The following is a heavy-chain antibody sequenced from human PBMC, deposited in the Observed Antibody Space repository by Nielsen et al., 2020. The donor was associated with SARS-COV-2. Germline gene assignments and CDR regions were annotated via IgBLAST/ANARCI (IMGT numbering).Heavy chain of an antibody. CDR1: GYTFTSYA. Sequence: ASVKVSCKASGYTFTSYAMNWVRQAPGQGLEWMGWINTNTGNPTYAQGFTGRFVFSLDTSVSTAYLQISSLKAEDTAVYYCARESSIAVAGNYYGMDVWGQGTTVTVSS. J-gene: IGHJ6*02. D-gene: IGHD6-19*01. CDR3: ARESSIAVAGNYYGMDV. CDR2: INTNTGNP. V-gene: IGHV7-4-1*02.